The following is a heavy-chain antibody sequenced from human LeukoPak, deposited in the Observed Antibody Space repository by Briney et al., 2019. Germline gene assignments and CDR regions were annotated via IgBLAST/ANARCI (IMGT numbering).Heavy chain of an antibody. J-gene: IGHJ4*02. V-gene: IGHV1-69*13. CDR2: IIPIFGTA. D-gene: IGHD3-22*01. CDR1: GGTFSSYA. Sequence: SVKVSCKASGGTFSSYAISWVRQAPGQGLEWMGGIIPIFGTANYAQKFQGRVTITADESTSTAHMELSSLRSEDTAVYYCARENSSGPPRYYFDYWGQGTLVTVSS. CDR3: ARENSSGPPRYYFDY.